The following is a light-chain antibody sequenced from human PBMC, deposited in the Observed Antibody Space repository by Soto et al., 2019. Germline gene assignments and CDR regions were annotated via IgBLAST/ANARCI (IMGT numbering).Light chain of an antibody. V-gene: IGLV2-14*01. J-gene: IGLJ1*01. CDR2: EVS. CDR1: SSDVGGYNY. CDR3: SSYTISSTLYV. Sequence: QSALTQPASVSGSPGQSITISCTGTSSDVGGYNYVSWYQQHPGKAPKLMIYEVSNRPSGVSNRFSGSKSVNTASLTISGVQAEDEADYYCSSYTISSTLYVFGTGTKLTFL.